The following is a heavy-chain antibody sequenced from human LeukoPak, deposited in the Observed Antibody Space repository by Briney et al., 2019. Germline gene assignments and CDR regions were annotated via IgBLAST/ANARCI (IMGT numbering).Heavy chain of an antibody. J-gene: IGHJ4*02. D-gene: IGHD2/OR15-2a*01. Sequence: PPGGSLRLSCAASGFTFSSYAMHWVRQAPGKGLEWVSAFSGSGGSTYYADSVKGRFTISRDNSKNALYLQMNSLRAGDTAVYYCATSGLSRFGFWGQGTLVTVSS. CDR1: GFTFSSYA. V-gene: IGHV3-23*01. CDR3: ATSGLSRFGF. CDR2: FSGSGGST.